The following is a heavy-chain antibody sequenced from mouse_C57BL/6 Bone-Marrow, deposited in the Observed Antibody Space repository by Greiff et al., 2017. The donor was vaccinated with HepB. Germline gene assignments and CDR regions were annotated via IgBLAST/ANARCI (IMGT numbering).Heavy chain of an antibody. V-gene: IGHV5-9-1*02. CDR1: GFTFSSYA. CDR2: ISSGGDYI. D-gene: IGHD1-1*01. CDR3: TRDDYYGSSNWYFDV. Sequence: EVKVEESGEGLVKPGGSLKLSCAASGFTFSSYAMSWVRQTPEKRLEWVAYISSGGDYIYYADTVKGRFTISRDNARNTRYLQMSSLKSEDTAMYYCTRDDYYGSSNWYFDVWGTGTTVTVSS. J-gene: IGHJ1*03.